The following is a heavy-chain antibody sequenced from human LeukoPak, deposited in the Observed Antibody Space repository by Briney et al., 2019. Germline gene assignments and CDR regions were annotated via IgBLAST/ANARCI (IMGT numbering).Heavy chain of an antibody. V-gene: IGHV3-30*18. CDR2: LVYDGFYR. CDR3: AKDLIARVRGSPMDV. J-gene: IGHJ6*02. Sequence: GRSLRLSCAASGFSFSNYGMHWVRQAPGKGLEWVALLVYDGFYRYYADSVKGRFTISRDDSTNTVYLHLSSLRAEDTAVYYCAKDLIARVRGSPMDVWGQGTRVIVSS. D-gene: IGHD3-10*01. CDR1: GFSFSNYG.